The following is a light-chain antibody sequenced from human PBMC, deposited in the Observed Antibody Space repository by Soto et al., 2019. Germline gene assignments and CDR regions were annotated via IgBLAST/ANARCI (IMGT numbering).Light chain of an antibody. Sequence: NAVSQSPLSLSVTPGEPASISFRSSQILLHSNGYNYLGWYLQQRGQSPQLLIYFVSNRASGVPDRFSGSGSGTDFTLKISRVEPEDVGVYYCMQALQTRTFGQGTKVDIK. CDR3: MQALQTRT. CDR2: FVS. J-gene: IGKJ1*01. CDR1: QILLHSNGYNY. V-gene: IGKV2-28*01.